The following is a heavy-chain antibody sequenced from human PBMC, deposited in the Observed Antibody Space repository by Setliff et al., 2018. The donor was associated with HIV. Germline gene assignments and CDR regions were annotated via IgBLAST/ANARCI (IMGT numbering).Heavy chain of an antibody. CDR2: INHSGST. Sequence: SETLSLTCTVSNASISSGGFYWSWVRQHPGKGLEWIGEINHSGSTKYNPSLKNRVTMSVDTSKNQFSLRVTSVTAADSSIFYCARKSRYSDTSGYFKHYIYYYLDVWGKGTTVTVSS. V-gene: IGHV4-31*03. D-gene: IGHD3-22*01. CDR1: NASISSGGFY. CDR3: ARKSRYSDTSGYFKHYIYYYLDV. J-gene: IGHJ6*03.